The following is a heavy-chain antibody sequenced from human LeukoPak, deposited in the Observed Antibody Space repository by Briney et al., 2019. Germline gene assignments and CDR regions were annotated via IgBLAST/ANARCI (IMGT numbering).Heavy chain of an antibody. CDR1: GFTFSSYA. CDR2: ISYDGSNK. CDR3: ARAVGLVNDYGWFDP. V-gene: IGHV3-30-3*01. D-gene: IGHD4-17*01. Sequence: GGSLRLSCAASGFTFSSYAMHWVRQAPGKGLEWVAVISYDGSNKYYADSVKGRFTISRDNSKNTLYLQMNSLRAEDTAVYYCARAVGLVNDYGWFDPWGQGTLVTVSS. J-gene: IGHJ5*02.